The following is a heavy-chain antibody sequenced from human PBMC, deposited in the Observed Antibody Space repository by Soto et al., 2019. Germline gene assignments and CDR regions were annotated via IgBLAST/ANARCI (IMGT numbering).Heavy chain of an antibody. J-gene: IGHJ4*02. D-gene: IGHD4-17*01. Sequence: QVQLVQSGAEVKKPGASVKVSCKASGYTFTSYGISWVRQAPGQGLEWMGWISAYNGNTNYAQKLQGRVTMTTDTPTCTAHMDLRSLRSDDTAVYYCARDSKYGDFTYYFDCWGQGTLVTVSS. CDR2: ISAYNGNT. V-gene: IGHV1-18*01. CDR3: ARDSKYGDFTYYFDC. CDR1: GYTFTSYG.